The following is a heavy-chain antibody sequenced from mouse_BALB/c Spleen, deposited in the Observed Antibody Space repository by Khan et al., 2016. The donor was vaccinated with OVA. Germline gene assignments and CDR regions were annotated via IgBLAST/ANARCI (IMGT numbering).Heavy chain of an antibody. CDR3: ARDYGNFVNPHYAMDY. Sequence: EVQLVESGGGLVKPGGSLKLSCAASGFTFSSYAMSWVRQTPEKRLEWVASISSGGSTYYPDSVKGRFTISRDNARNILYLKMSSLRSEDTAMYYCARDYGNFVNPHYAMDYWGQGTSVTVSS. J-gene: IGHJ4*01. CDR2: ISSGGST. CDR1: GFTFSSYA. V-gene: IGHV5-6-5*01. D-gene: IGHD2-1*01.